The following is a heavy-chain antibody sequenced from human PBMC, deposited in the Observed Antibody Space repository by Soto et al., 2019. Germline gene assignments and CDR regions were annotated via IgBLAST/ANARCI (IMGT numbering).Heavy chain of an antibody. CDR1: GFTFSSYS. J-gene: IGHJ6*02. CDR2: ISSSSSYI. CDR3: ARLVTSKYYYYGMDV. Sequence: GGSLRLSCAASGFTFSSYSMNWVRQAPGKGLEWVSSISSSSSYIYYADSVKGRFTISRDNAKNSLYLQMNSLRAEDTAVYYCARLVTSKYYYYGMDVWGQGTTVTVSS. D-gene: IGHD3-9*01. V-gene: IGHV3-21*01.